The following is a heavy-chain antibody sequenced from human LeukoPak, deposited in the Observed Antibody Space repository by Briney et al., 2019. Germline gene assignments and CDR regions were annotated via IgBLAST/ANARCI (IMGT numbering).Heavy chain of an antibody. CDR1: GGYISSTSYL. CDR2: IYHGGRT. D-gene: IGHD6-19*01. CDR3: ARHGDYSSGWYFSAFDI. Sequence: SETLSLTCTVSGGYISSTSYLWGWVRQPPGEGLEWIGSIYHGGRTFYHPSLTSRVTISVDTSKNQFSLRLSSVTAADTAVYYCARHGDYSSGWYFSAFDIWGQGTMVTVSS. J-gene: IGHJ3*02. V-gene: IGHV4-39*01.